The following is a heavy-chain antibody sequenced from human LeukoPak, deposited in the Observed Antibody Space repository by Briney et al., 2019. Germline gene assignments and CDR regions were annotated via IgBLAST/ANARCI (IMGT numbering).Heavy chain of an antibody. CDR1: GFTLGDYA. D-gene: IGHD3-3*01. CDR2: ISYDGSNK. V-gene: IGHV3-30*04. CDR3: ARALRRGYDVWSGYYEVDY. Sequence: GGSLRLSCTASGFTLGDYAMSRFRQAPGKGLEWVAVISYDGSNKYYADSVKGRFTNPRDNPKKTPYLQMNSLRAEDTAVYYCARALRRGYDVWSGYYEVDYWGQGTLVTVSS. J-gene: IGHJ4*02.